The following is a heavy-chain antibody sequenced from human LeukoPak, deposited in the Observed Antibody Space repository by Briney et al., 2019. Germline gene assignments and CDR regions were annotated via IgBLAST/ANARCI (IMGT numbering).Heavy chain of an antibody. V-gene: IGHV3-53*01. D-gene: IGHD5-12*01. Sequence: GGSLRLSCAASGFTVSGNYMGWVRQAPGKGLECVSLIRSGDSTYYADSVKGRFTISRDSSKNTLYLQMNNLRAEDSAVYYCASTSIIRGYDHDQFYWGQGTLVTVSS. CDR1: GFTVSGNY. CDR2: IRSGDST. CDR3: ASTSIIRGYDHDQFY. J-gene: IGHJ4*02.